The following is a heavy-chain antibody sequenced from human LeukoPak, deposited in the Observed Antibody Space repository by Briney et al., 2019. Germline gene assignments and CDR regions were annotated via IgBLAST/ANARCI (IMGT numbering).Heavy chain of an antibody. CDR1: GGSFSGYY. V-gene: IGHV4-34*01. CDR3: ARIAVAGRIYYYYMDV. D-gene: IGHD6-19*01. J-gene: IGHJ6*03. Sequence: PSETLSLTCAVYGGSFSGYYWSWIRQPPGKGLEWIGEINHSGSTNYNPSLKSRVTISVDTPKNQFSLKLSSVTAADTAVYYCARIAVAGRIYYYYMDVWGKGTTVTVSS. CDR2: INHSGST.